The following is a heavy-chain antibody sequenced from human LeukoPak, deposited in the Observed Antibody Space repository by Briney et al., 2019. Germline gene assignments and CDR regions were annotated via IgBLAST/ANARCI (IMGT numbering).Heavy chain of an antibody. J-gene: IGHJ6*02. CDR3: ARGGGLDV. V-gene: IGHV4-59*01. D-gene: IGHD3-16*01. CDR1: GGSISSYY. Sequence: SETLSHTCTVSGGSISSYYWSWIRQPPGKGLEWIGYIYYSGSTNYNPSLKSRVTISVDTSKNQFSLKLSSVTAADTAVYYCARGGGLDVWGQGATVTVSS. CDR2: IYYSGST.